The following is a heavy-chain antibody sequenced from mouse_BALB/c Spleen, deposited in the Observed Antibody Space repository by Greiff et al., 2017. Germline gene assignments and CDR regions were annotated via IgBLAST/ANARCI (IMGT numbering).Heavy chain of an antibody. Sequence: VKLMESGPGLVQPSQSLSITCTVSGFSLTSYGVHWVRQSPGKGLEWLGVIWSGGSTDYNAAFISRLSISKDNSKSQVFFKMNSLQANDTAIYYCAPDLRGAMDYWGQGTSVTVSS. CDR2: IWSGGST. D-gene: IGHD1-1*01. V-gene: IGHV2-2*02. CDR1: GFSLTSYG. J-gene: IGHJ4*01. CDR3: APDLRGAMDY.